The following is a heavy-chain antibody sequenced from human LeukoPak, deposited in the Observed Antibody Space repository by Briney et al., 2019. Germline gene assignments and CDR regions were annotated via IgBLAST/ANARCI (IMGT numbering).Heavy chain of an antibody. V-gene: IGHV3-66*02. CDR1: GFIVNSYA. Sequence: GGSLRLSCAASGFIVNSYAMSWVRQAPGKGLAWVSLIYSDGVTQYADSGKGRFTISRDNSKNTLYLQMNSLRDEDTAVYFCARDRAEGKTWVEFDPWGQGTLVTVSS. J-gene: IGHJ5*02. CDR3: ARDRAEGKTWVEFDP. CDR2: IYSDGVT.